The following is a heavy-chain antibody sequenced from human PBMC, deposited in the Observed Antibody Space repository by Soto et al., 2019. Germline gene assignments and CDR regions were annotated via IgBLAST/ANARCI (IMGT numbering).Heavy chain of an antibody. CDR2: VSGYSDKR. Sequence: ASVNVSCKASGYTFNTFGITWVRQAPGQGIEWMGCVSGYSDKRDYSRKLQDRITLTADPSTTTSYMELRSLTSDDTAVYYCARGWATYFVVNVSWGQGTLISVPQ. CDR1: GYTFNTFG. J-gene: IGHJ5*02. V-gene: IGHV1-18*01. CDR3: ARGWATYFVVNVS. D-gene: IGHD1-26*01.